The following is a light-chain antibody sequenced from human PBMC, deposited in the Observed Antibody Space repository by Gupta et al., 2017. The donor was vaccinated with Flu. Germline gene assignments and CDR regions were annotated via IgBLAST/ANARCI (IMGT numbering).Light chain of an antibody. CDR1: QSVRNY. CDR3: QQRDNWPRT. J-gene: IGKJ1*01. Sequence: EIVLTQSPATLSLSPGERATLSCRTSQSVRNYLAWYQQKPGRAPRLRIYDASNRATGIPARFSGSGSGTDFTLTISSLEPEDLAVYYCQQRDNWPRTFGQGTKVEIK. CDR2: DAS. V-gene: IGKV3-11*01.